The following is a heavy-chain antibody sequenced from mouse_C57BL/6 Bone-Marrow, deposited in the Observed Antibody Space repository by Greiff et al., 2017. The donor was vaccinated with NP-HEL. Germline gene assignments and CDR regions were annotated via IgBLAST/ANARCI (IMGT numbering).Heavy chain of an antibody. D-gene: IGHD1-2*01. Sequence: RGASVKMSCKASGYTFTSYTMHWVKQRPGQGLEWIGYINPSSDYTKYNQKFKDKATLTADKSSSTAYMQLSSLTSEDSAVYYCAFPPLLRYWYFDVWGTGTTVTVSS. CDR3: AFPPLLRYWYFDV. CDR1: GYTFTSYT. J-gene: IGHJ1*03. V-gene: IGHV1-4*01. CDR2: INPSSDYT.